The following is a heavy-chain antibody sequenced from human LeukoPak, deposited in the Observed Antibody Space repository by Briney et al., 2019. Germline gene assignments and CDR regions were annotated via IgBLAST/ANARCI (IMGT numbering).Heavy chain of an antibody. J-gene: IGHJ4*02. D-gene: IGHD2-15*01. CDR1: GFTFSSYA. V-gene: IGHV3-23*01. Sequence: GRSLRLSCAASGFTFSSYAMSWVRQAPGMGLEWVSAISGSGGSTYSADSVKGRFTISRDNSKNTLYLQMNSLRAEDTAVYYCAKALCSGGTCYRFDYWGQGTLVTVSS. CDR2: ISGSGGST. CDR3: AKALCSGGTCYRFDY.